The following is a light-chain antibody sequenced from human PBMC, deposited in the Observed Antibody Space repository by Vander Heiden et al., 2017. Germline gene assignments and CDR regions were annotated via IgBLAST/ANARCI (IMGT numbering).Light chain of an antibody. CDR1: QSVSNY. Sequence: EIVLTQSPATLSLSPGERATLSCRASQSVSNYLAWYQHKPGQAPRLLIYDASNRAAGIPARFSGSGSGTDFTLTISSLEPEDFAVYYCQQRSNWPPEVNVGGGTKVEIK. CDR2: DAS. J-gene: IGKJ4*01. V-gene: IGKV3-11*01. CDR3: QQRSNWPPEVN.